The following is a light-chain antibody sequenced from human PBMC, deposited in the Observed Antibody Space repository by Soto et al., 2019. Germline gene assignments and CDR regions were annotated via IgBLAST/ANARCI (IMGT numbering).Light chain of an antibody. CDR3: QQYCSSPLST. CDR2: AAS. V-gene: IGKV3-20*01. J-gene: IGKJ2*01. CDR1: QSVSSSF. Sequence: EIVLTQSPGTLSLSPGERATLSCRASQSVSSSFFAWYQQKPGPAPRLLIYAASSRATGIPDRFSGSGSGTDFTLTISSLEPEDFAVYYCQQYCSSPLSTFGQGTKLEIK.